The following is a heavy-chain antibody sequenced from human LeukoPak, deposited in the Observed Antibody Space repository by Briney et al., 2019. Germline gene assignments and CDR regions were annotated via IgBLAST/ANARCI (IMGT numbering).Heavy chain of an antibody. Sequence: SETLSLTCAVYGGSFSGYYWSWIRQPPGKGLEWIGEINHSGSTNYNPSLKSRVTIPVDTSKNQFSLKLSSVTAADTAVYYCARVRQSYSSGWTDYWGQGTLVTVSS. J-gene: IGHJ4*02. CDR1: GGSFSGYY. V-gene: IGHV4-34*01. CDR2: INHSGST. CDR3: ARVRQSYSSGWTDY. D-gene: IGHD6-19*01.